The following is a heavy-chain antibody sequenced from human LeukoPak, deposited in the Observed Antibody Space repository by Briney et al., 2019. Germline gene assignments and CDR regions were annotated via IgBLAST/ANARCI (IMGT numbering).Heavy chain of an antibody. Sequence: SETLSLTCTVSGGSISSGSYYWSWIRQPAGKGLEWIGRIYTSGSTNYNPSLKSPVTISVDTSKNQFSLKLSSVTAADTAVYYCAAGVTPMRVRLTFDYWGQGTLVTVSS. J-gene: IGHJ4*02. V-gene: IGHV4-61*02. CDR3: AAGVTPMRVRLTFDY. CDR1: GGSISSGSYY. CDR2: IYTSGST. D-gene: IGHD4-23*01.